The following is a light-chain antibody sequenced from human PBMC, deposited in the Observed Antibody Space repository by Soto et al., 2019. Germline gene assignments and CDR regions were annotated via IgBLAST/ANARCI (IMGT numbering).Light chain of an antibody. Sequence: EMMLTQSPGTLSLSPGDRATLSCRASQIVRSNFVAWYQQKAGQPPRLLIYDASSGPPGIPGSCSSSGSVTDITRTLSREEPADYSVQYCRQSATFGPGTKVDIK. J-gene: IGKJ3*01. CDR2: DAS. CDR3: RQSAT. CDR1: QIVRSNF. V-gene: IGKV3-20*01.